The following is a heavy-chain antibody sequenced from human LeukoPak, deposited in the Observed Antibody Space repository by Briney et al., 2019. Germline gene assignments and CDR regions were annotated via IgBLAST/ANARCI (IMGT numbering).Heavy chain of an antibody. D-gene: IGHD3-22*01. J-gene: IGHJ5*02. CDR3: ARGRITMIVVAERYNWFDP. CDR2: INPNSSGT. Sequence: ASVKVSCKASGYTFTGYYMHWVRQAPGQGLEWMGWINPNSSGTNYAQKFQGRVTMTRDTSISTAYMELSRLRSDDTAVYYCARGRITMIVVAERYNWFDPWGQGTLVTVSS. CDR1: GYTFTGYY. V-gene: IGHV1-2*02.